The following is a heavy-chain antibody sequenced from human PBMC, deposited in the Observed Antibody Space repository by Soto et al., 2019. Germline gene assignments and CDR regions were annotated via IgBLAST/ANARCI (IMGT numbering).Heavy chain of an antibody. CDR2: INPILSMS. CDR1: GDTFSFYS. Sequence: QVQLVQSGAEVKKPGSSVRVSCKASGDTFSFYSINWVRQAPGLGLEWMGRINPILSMSNYAQRFQGRVTVTADTSTSTAYMDLSSLRSEDTAMYYCASSYGSGYRAFDYWGQGALVTVSS. D-gene: IGHD3-10*01. V-gene: IGHV1-69*02. CDR3: ASSYGSGYRAFDY. J-gene: IGHJ4*02.